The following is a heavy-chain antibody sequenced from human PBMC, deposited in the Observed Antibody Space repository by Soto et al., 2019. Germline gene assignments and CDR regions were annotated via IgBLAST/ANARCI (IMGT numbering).Heavy chain of an antibody. CDR3: ARAVGLYFVVVVAAIPADAFDI. V-gene: IGHV1-69*13. CDR2: IIPIFGTA. CDR1: GGTFSSYA. J-gene: IGHJ3*02. Sequence: SVKVSCKASGGTFSSYAISWVRQAPGQGLEWMGGIIPIFGTANYAQKFQGRVTITADESTSTAYMEISSLRSEDTAVYYCARAVGLYFVVVVAAIPADAFDIWGQGTMVTVSS. D-gene: IGHD2-15*01.